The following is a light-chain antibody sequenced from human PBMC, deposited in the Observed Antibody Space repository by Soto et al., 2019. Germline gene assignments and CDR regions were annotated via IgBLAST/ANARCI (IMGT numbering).Light chain of an antibody. V-gene: IGLV2-14*01. J-gene: IGLJ2*01. CDR2: DVS. CDR3: SSYTSSSTPVV. Sequence: QSALTQPASVSGSPGQSITISCTGTSSDVGGYNYVSWYQQHPGKAPKLMIYDVSNRPSGVSNRFSGSKSGNTASLTISGLQAEDEADYYCSSYTSSSTPVVFGGGTQLIVL. CDR1: SSDVGGYNY.